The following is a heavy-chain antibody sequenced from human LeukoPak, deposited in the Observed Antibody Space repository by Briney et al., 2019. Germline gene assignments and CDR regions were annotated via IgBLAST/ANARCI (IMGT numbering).Heavy chain of an antibody. V-gene: IGHV4-39*02. CDR1: VGSINSSSYY. CDR2: IFYSGST. Sequence: SETLSLTCTVSVGSINSSSYYWGWIRQPPGKGLEWIGNIFYSGSTYYNPSLKSRVTISVDTSKNQFSLKLRTVTAADTAVYYCARDFYDVLTGYQPGGYWGQGTLVTVSS. CDR3: ARDFYDVLTGYQPGGY. J-gene: IGHJ4*02. D-gene: IGHD3-9*01.